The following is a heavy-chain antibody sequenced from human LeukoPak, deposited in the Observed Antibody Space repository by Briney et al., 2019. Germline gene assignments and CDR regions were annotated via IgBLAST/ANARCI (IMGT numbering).Heavy chain of an antibody. Sequence: GGSLRLSCGASGFTFSNAWMNWVRQAPGKGLEWVGRIKSKTDGGTTDYAAPVKGRFTISRDDSKNTLYLQMNSLKTEDTAVYYCTTIVGATPDAFDIWGQGTMVTVSS. CDR1: GFTFSNAW. CDR2: IKSKTDGGTT. J-gene: IGHJ3*02. V-gene: IGHV3-15*07. D-gene: IGHD1-26*01. CDR3: TTIVGATPDAFDI.